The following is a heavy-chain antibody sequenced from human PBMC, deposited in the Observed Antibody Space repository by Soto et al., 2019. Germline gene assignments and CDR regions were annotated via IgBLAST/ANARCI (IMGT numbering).Heavy chain of an antibody. Sequence: ASVKVSCKASGGTFSSYTISWVRQAPGQGLEWMGWISANNGKANYAQKLQGRVTMTTDTSTSTAYMELRSLRSDDTAVYYCARDQSSSGRGMDVWGQGTTVTVSS. CDR2: ISANNGKA. J-gene: IGHJ6*02. CDR1: GGTFSSYT. V-gene: IGHV1-18*01. D-gene: IGHD6-6*01. CDR3: ARDQSSSGRGMDV.